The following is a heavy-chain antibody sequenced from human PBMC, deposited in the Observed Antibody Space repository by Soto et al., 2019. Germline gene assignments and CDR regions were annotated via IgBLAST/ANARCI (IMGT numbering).Heavy chain of an antibody. CDR1: GGSTSSYY. D-gene: IGHD2-15*01. V-gene: IGHV4-4*09. J-gene: IGHJ6*03. Sequence: SETLSLTCTVSGGSTSSYYWSWIRQPPGKGLEWIGNIYSSGRTNSNPSLKSRVSISVDTSKNQFSLSLSSVTAADTAVYYCARSRYCSGSTCSNYYYFYYMDVWGKGTTVTVSS. CDR2: IYSSGRT. CDR3: ARSRYCSGSTCSNYYYFYYMDV.